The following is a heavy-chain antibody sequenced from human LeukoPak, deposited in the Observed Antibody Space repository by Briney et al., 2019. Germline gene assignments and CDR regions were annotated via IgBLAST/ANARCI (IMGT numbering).Heavy chain of an antibody. CDR3: ARYGGIAVAGLDY. CDR2: ISSSSSNY. Sequence: KPGGSLRLSCAASGFTFSSNGMLWVRQAPGKGLEWVSSISSSSSNYYYEVPVKGRFTSSTATAKNSLYLRRDSLRAEDTAVYYWARYGGIAVAGLDYWGQGTTVTVSS. D-gene: IGHD6-19*01. J-gene: IGHJ4*03. CDR1: GFTFSSNG. V-gene: IGHV3-21*01.